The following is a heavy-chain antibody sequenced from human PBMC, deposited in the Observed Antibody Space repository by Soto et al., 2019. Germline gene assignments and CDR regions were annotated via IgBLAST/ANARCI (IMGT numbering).Heavy chain of an antibody. CDR3: AKELWFGESYYFDY. D-gene: IGHD3-10*01. Sequence: GGSLRLSCAASGFTFSSYAMSWVRQAPGKGLEWVSAISGSGGSTYYADSVRGRFTISRDNSKNTLYLQMNSLRAEDTAVYYCAKELWFGESYYFDYWGQGTLVTVSP. CDR1: GFTFSSYA. CDR2: ISGSGGST. V-gene: IGHV3-23*01. J-gene: IGHJ4*02.